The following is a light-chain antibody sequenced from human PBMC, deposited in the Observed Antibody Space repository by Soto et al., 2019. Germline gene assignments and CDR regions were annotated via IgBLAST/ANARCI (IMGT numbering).Light chain of an antibody. V-gene: IGLV2-14*01. CDR2: EVS. Sequence: QSALTQPASVSGSPGQSIPISCTGTSSDVGGYNYVSWYQQHPGKAPKLMIYEVSNRPSGVSNRFSGSKSGNTASLTISGLQAEDEADYYCSSYTSSSTLGVFGGGTKVTVL. CDR3: SSYTSSSTLGV. J-gene: IGLJ2*01. CDR1: SSDVGGYNY.